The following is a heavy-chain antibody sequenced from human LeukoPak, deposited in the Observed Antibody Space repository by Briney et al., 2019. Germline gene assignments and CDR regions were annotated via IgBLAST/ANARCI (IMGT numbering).Heavy chain of an antibody. Sequence: ASVKVSCKASGYTFTGYYMHWVRQAPGQGLEWMGWINPNSGGTNYAQKFQGWVTMTRDTSISTAYMELSRLRSDDTAVYYRARDRDYYDSSGYLAYWGQGTLVTVSS. V-gene: IGHV1-2*04. CDR3: ARDRDYYDSSGYLAY. CDR1: GYTFTGYY. CDR2: INPNSGGT. J-gene: IGHJ4*02. D-gene: IGHD3-22*01.